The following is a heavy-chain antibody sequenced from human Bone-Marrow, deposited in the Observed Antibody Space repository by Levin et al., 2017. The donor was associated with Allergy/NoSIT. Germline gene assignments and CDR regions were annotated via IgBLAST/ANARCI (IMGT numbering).Heavy chain of an antibody. CDR1: GFTFNSYG. J-gene: IGHJ4*02. Sequence: SGESLKISCAASGFTFNSYGMSWVRQAPGKGLEWVSSITSGGSITYADSVKGRCTISRDNSKNTLYLQMNSLGAEDTAVYYCAKANSRSYGSGTYNFDYWGQGTLVTVSS. CDR3: AKANSRSYGSGTYNFDY. V-gene: IGHV3-23*03. CDR2: ITSGGSI. D-gene: IGHD3-10*01.